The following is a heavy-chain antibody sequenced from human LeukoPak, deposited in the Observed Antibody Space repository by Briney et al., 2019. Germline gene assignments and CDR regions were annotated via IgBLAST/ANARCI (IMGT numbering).Heavy chain of an antibody. Sequence: GGSLRLSCAASGFTFSSYWMSWVRQAPGKGLEWVANIKQDGSEKYYVDSVKGRFTISRDNAKNSLYLQMNSLRAEDTAVYYCARDTTIPLGAFDIWGQGTMVTVSS. D-gene: IGHD1-1*01. CDR3: ARDTTIPLGAFDI. V-gene: IGHV3-7*01. CDR2: IKQDGSEK. J-gene: IGHJ3*02. CDR1: GFTFSSYW.